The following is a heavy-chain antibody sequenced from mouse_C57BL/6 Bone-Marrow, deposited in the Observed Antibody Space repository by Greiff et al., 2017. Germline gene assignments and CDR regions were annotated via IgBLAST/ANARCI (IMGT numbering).Heavy chain of an antibody. Sequence: VQLQQPGAELVKPGASVKLSCKASGYTFTSYWMHWVKQRPGQGLEWIGMIHPNSGSTNYNEKFKSKATLTVDKSSSTAYRQLSSLTSEDSAVYYCARQGYDWFAYWGQGTLVTVSA. D-gene: IGHD2-2*01. J-gene: IGHJ3*01. CDR3: ARQGYDWFAY. CDR2: IHPNSGST. V-gene: IGHV1-64*01. CDR1: GYTFTSYW.